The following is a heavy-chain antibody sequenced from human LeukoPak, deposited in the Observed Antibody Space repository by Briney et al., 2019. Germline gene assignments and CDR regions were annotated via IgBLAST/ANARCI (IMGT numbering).Heavy chain of an antibody. J-gene: IGHJ5*02. CDR3: ARDRVATMSPPLNWFDP. Sequence: SETLSLTCTVSGGSISSYYWSWIRQPAGKGLEWIGRIYTSGSTNYNPSLKSRVTMSVDTSKNQFSLKLSSVTAADTAVYYCARDRVATMSPPLNWFDPWGQGTLVTVSS. V-gene: IGHV4-4*07. CDR2: IYTSGST. D-gene: IGHD5-12*01. CDR1: GGSISSYY.